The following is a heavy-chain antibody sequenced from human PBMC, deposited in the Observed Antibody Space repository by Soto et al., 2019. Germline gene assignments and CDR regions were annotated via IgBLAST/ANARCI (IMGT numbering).Heavy chain of an antibody. Sequence: LRLSFAASGFTFSSSEMNWVRQAPGKGLEWVSYISSSGSTIYYADSVKGRFTISRDNAKNSLYLQMNSLRAEDTAVYYCARESRIASWGQGTLLTLSS. CDR3: ARESRIAS. J-gene: IGHJ4*02. CDR2: ISSSGSTI. D-gene: IGHD3-3*01. V-gene: IGHV3-48*03. CDR1: GFTFSSSE.